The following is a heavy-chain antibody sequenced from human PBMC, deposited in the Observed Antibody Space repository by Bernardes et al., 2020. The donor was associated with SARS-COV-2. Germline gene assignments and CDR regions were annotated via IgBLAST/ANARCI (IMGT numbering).Heavy chain of an antibody. CDR2: IIPHSSNT. CDR1: GYSFSNHD. CDR3: WVRVEKGGVVFDH. J-gene: IGHJ4*02. Sequence: ASVKVSCTASGYSFSNHDMNWVRQAPGQGLDWVGWIIPHSSNTNYAQNLQGRVSMTTDASARTGYMELRSLRSDDTAVYYCWVRVEKGGVVFDHWGQGTLVTVST. V-gene: IGHV1-18*04. D-gene: IGHD1-26*01.